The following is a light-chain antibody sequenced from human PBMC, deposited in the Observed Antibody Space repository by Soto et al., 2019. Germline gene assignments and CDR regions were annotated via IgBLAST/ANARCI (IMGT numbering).Light chain of an antibody. Sequence: DIHMTQSHSSLSVSVGDRVTITCRSSQNINAWLAWYQQRPGQAPKLLIYDASTVQSGVPSRFSGSGSGTEFTLTISCLHPDDFAVYDCQQYNNWPPITFGQATRLEIK. V-gene: IGKV1-5*01. CDR1: QNINAW. CDR2: DAS. J-gene: IGKJ5*01. CDR3: QQYNNWPPIT.